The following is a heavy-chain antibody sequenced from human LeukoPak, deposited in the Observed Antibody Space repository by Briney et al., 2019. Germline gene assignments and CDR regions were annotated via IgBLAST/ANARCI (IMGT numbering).Heavy chain of an antibody. J-gene: IGHJ3*02. Sequence: GGSLRLSCEASGFTLSYYGMFWVRQAPGKGLVWVAFIRYDGSNEYYADSVKGRFTISRDNSKNTLYLQMNSLRGEDTAVYYCAKEKSSGWHDAFDTWGQGTRVIVSS. CDR2: IRYDGSNE. CDR3: AKEKSSGWHDAFDT. V-gene: IGHV3-30*02. D-gene: IGHD6-19*01. CDR1: GFTLSYYG.